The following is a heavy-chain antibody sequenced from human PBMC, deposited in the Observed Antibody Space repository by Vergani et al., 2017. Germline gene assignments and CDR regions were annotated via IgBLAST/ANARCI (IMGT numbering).Heavy chain of an antibody. CDR3: AXVRRGDIVVVPASIFDY. CDR2: ISGSGGST. Sequence: EVQLLESGGGLVQPGGSLRLSCAASGFTFSSYAMSWVRQAPGKGLEWVSAISGSGGSTYYADYVKGRFTISRDNSKNTLYLQMNSLRAEDTAVYYCAXVRRGDIVVVPASIFDYWGQGTLVTVSS. V-gene: IGHV3-23*01. D-gene: IGHD2-2*01. J-gene: IGHJ4*02. CDR1: GFTFSSYA.